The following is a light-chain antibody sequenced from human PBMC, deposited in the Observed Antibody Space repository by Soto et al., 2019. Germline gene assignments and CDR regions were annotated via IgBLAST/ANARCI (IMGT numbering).Light chain of an antibody. Sequence: QSVLTQPASVSGSPGQSIAIYCIGTSNDVGAYNYVSWYQQHPGKAPKLLIYDVSGRPSGVSDRFSGSKSGNSASLTISGLQAEDEAAYYCSSYTTTSTVLCGGGTKVTVL. V-gene: IGLV2-14*01. J-gene: IGLJ2*01. CDR2: DVS. CDR1: SNDVGAYNY. CDR3: SSYTTTSTVL.